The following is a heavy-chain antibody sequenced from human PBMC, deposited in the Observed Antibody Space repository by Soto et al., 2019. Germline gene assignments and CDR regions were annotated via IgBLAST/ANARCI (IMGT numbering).Heavy chain of an antibody. CDR1: GFSFSNYA. Sequence: QPGGSLRLSCAASGFSFSNYAMHWVRQAPGKGLEWVAVIWYDGSNKYYADSVKGRFTISKDNSQTTVYLQMNSLRAEDSAVYYCTRDPYGGSRYYFDSWGQGTLVTVSS. CDR2: IWYDGSNK. CDR3: TRDPYGGSRYYFDS. D-gene: IGHD1-26*01. J-gene: IGHJ4*02. V-gene: IGHV3-33*01.